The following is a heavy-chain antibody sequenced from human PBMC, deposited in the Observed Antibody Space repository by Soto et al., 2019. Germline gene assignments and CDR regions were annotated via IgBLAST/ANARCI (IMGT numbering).Heavy chain of an antibody. Sequence: PLEIRSLAGGVCGGSFRGYYWSWIRQPPGKGVEGIGEINNSGSTNYNRDLKSRVNISVDTSKKKFSRKLSSVTAPDTAVYSCPRGRRRKRFLEWLSPPGDYYYGMDGWGQGTTVT. CDR3: PRGRRRKRFLEWLSPPGDYYYGMDG. V-gene: IGHV4-34*01. CDR2: INNSGST. CDR1: GGSFRGYY. D-gene: IGHD3-3*01. J-gene: IGHJ6*02.